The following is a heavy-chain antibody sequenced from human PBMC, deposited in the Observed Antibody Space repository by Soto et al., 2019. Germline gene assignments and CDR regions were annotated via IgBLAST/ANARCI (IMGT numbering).Heavy chain of an antibody. CDR2: IWYDGSNK. V-gene: IGHV3-33*01. CDR3: AREPEYCSDYYYYGMDV. D-gene: IGHD6-19*01. J-gene: IGHJ6*02. Sequence: GGALRRSCAASGFTFSSYGRHWFRQAPGKGLEWVAVIWYDGSNKYYADSVKGRFTISRDNSKNTLYLQMNSLRAEDTAVYYCAREPEYCSDYYYYGMDVWGQGTTVTVYS. CDR1: GFTFSSYG.